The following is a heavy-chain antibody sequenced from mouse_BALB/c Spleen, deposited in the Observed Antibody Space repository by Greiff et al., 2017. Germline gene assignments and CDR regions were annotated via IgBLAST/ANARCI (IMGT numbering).Heavy chain of an antibody. CDR3: TRARGLRRDYAMDY. Sequence: EVKLEESGGGLVKPGGSLKLSCAASGFTFSSYTMSWVRQTPEKRLEWVATISSGGSYTYYPESVKGRFTISRDNAKNTLYLQMSSLKSEDTAMYYCTRARGLRRDYAMDYWGQGTSVTVSS. CDR2: ISSGGSYT. CDR1: GFTFSSYT. D-gene: IGHD2-4*01. J-gene: IGHJ4*01. V-gene: IGHV5-6-4*01.